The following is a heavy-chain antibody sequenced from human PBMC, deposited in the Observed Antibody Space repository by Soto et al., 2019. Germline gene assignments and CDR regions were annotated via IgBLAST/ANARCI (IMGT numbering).Heavy chain of an antibody. CDR2: IYYTGST. J-gene: IGHJ4*02. D-gene: IGHD2-8*01. Sequence: QVQLQESGPGLVKPSETLSLTCTVSGGSIHNHYWSWVRQPPGKGLEWIGYIYYTGSTNYNPSLKSRLPKSVGKSQNPFSPNLSSVTAVDTGISYWARANLYRGNWGQGILVTVSS. CDR3: ARANLYRGN. CDR1: GGSIHNHY. V-gene: IGHV4-59*11.